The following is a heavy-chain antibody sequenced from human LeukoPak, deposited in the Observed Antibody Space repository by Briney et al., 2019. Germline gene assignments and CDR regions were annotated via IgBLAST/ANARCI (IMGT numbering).Heavy chain of an antibody. Sequence: SETLSLTCTVSGYSISSGYYWGWIRQPPGKGLEWIGSIYHSGSTYYNPSLKSRVTISVDTSKNQFSLKLSSVTAADTAVYYCASPGSSSWLDPFDYWGQGTLVTVSS. CDR3: ASPGSSSWLDPFDY. V-gene: IGHV4-38-2*02. CDR2: IYHSGST. D-gene: IGHD6-13*01. CDR1: GYSISSGYY. J-gene: IGHJ4*02.